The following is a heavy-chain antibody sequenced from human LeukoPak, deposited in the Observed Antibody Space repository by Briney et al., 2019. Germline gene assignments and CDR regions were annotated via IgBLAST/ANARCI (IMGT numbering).Heavy chain of an antibody. D-gene: IGHD1-26*01. CDR2: IKQDGSER. CDR1: GFTFSNYW. J-gene: IGHJ4*02. CDR3: ARYGGSYYFDY. Sequence: PGGSLRLSCAASGFTFSNYWMSWVRQAPGKGLEWVANIKQDGSERYYVDSVKGRFTISRDNAKNSLYLQMNSLRAEDTAVYYCARYGGSYYFDYWGQGTLVTVSS. V-gene: IGHV3-7*01.